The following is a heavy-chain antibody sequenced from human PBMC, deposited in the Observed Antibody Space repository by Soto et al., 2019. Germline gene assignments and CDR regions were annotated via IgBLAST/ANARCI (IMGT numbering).Heavy chain of an antibody. CDR3: ARDALPTTQKFDY. D-gene: IGHD1-1*01. CDR1: GGSISSGDYC. Sequence: QVQLQESGPGRVKRSQTLSLTCTVSGGSISSGDYCWSWIRQPPGKGLEWIGYIYYSGSTYYNPSLKSRVTISVDTSKNQFSLKLSSVTAADTAVYYCARDALPTTQKFDYWGQGTLVTVSS. J-gene: IGHJ4*02. CDR2: IYYSGST. V-gene: IGHV4-30-4*01.